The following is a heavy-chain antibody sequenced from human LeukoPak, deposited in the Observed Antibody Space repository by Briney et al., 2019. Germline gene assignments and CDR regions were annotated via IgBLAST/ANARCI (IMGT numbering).Heavy chain of an antibody. V-gene: IGHV4-59*08. CDR3: ARVAAAAGTRWDNWFDP. J-gene: IGHJ5*02. CDR1: GGSISSYY. CDR2: IYYSGST. D-gene: IGHD6-13*01. Sequence: SETLSLTCTVSGGSISSYYWSWIRQPPGKGLEWIGYIYYSGSTNYNPSLKSRVTISVDTSKNQFSLKLSSVTAADTAVYYCARVAAAAGTRWDNWFDPWGQGTLVTVSS.